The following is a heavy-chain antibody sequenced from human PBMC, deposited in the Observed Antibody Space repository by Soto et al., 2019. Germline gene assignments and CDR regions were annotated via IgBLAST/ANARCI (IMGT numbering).Heavy chain of an antibody. CDR2: IYFSGST. J-gene: IGHJ5*02. V-gene: IGHV4-61*01. CDR3: ARVHSGRNWFDP. Sequence: SETLSLTCNVSGGSVSSGSFYWIWIRQPPGRGLEWIGFIYFSGSTNYNPSLKSRVTMSLDTSKNQFSLKLRSVTPADTAVYYCARVHSGRNWFDPWGQGTLVTFSS. CDR1: GGSVSSGSFY. D-gene: IGHD6-19*01.